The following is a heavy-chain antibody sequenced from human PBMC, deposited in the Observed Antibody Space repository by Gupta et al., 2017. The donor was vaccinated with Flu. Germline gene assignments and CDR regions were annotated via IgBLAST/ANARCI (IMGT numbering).Heavy chain of an antibody. CDR1: GVTFSSYG. V-gene: IGHV3-33*01. J-gene: IGHJ6*02. D-gene: IGHD5-18*01. CDR2: IWYDGSNK. Sequence: QVQLVESGGGVVQPGRSLSLSCAASGVTFSSYGMHWVRQAPGKGREWVAVIWYDGSNKYYADSVKGRFTISRDNSKNTLYLQMNSLRAEDTAVYYCARDDKTGYSYGANYYYYGMDVWGQGTTVTVSS. CDR3: ARDDKTGYSYGANYYYYGMDV.